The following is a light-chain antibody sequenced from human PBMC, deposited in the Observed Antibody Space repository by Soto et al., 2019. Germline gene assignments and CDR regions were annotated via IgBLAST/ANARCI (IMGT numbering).Light chain of an antibody. Sequence: QSALTQPASVSGSPGQSITISCTGTTSDVGGYNYVSWHQQHPGKAPKLMIHEVRYRPSGVSNRFPGSKSGNTASLTISGLQAEDEADYYCSSYTSSGTLVFGGGTKLTVL. V-gene: IGLV2-14*01. CDR2: EVR. CDR3: SSYTSSGTLV. CDR1: TSDVGGYNY. J-gene: IGLJ3*02.